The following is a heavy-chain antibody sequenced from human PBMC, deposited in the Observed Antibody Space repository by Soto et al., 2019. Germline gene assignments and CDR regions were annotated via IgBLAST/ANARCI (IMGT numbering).Heavy chain of an antibody. CDR2: ISCNGSNK. Sequence: GGSLRLSCAASGFTFGNYAMHWVRQAPGKGLEWVAGISCNGSNKDYADSVKGRFTISRDNSKNTLYLQMNSLRAEDTAVYYCARPTRGYSGYDYFDYWGQGTLVTVSS. V-gene: IGHV3-33*08. CDR1: GFTFGNYA. D-gene: IGHD5-12*01. CDR3: ARPTRGYSGYDYFDY. J-gene: IGHJ4*02.